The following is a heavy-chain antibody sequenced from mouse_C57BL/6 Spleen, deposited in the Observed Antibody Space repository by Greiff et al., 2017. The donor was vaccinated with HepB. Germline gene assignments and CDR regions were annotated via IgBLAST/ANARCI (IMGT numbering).Heavy chain of an antibody. CDR1: GYTFTSYD. V-gene: IGHV1-85*01. Sequence: QVQLQQSGPELVKPGASVKLSCKASGYTFTSYDINWVKQRPGQGLEWIGWIYPRDGSTKYNEKFKGKATLTVDTSSSTAYMELHSLTSEDSAVYFWARGDYDYDGGFAYWGQGTLVTVSA. CDR3: ARGDYDYDGGFAY. J-gene: IGHJ3*01. D-gene: IGHD2-4*01. CDR2: IYPRDGST.